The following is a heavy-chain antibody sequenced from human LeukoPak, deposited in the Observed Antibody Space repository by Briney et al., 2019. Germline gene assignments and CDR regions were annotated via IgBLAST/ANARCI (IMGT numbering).Heavy chain of an antibody. CDR3: VYDSSGYYFFDY. CDR2: IYTSGST. J-gene: IGHJ4*02. D-gene: IGHD3-22*01. V-gene: IGHV4-4*07. CDR1: GGSLSSYY. Sequence: SETLSLTSTVSGGSLSSYYWSWIRQPAGKGLDWIGRIYTSGSTNYNPSLKSRVTMSVDTSKNQSSLKLSSVTAADTAVYNCVYDSSGYYFFDYWGQGTLVTVSS.